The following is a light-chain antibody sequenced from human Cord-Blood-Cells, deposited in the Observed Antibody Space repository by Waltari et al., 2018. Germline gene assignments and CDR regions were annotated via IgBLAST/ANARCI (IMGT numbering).Light chain of an antibody. Sequence: DIHMTSTPSTLSASVENRVTITCRASQSISSWLAWYQQKPGKAPKLLIYNASSLESGVPSRFSGSGSGTEFTLTISSLQPDDFATYYCQQYNSNSRTFGQGTKVEIK. V-gene: IGKV1-5*03. J-gene: IGKJ1*01. CDR3: QQYNSNSRT. CDR2: NAS. CDR1: QSISSW.